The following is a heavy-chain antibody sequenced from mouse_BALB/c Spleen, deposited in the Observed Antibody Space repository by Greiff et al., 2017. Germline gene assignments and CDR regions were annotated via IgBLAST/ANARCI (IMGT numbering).Heavy chain of an antibody. Sequence: VQLQQSGAELARPGASVKLSCKASGYTFTSYWMQWVKQRPGQGLEWIGDIYPGDGDTRYTQKFKGKATLTADKSSSTAYIQLSSLASEDSAVYYCARRENWGQGTLVTVSA. CDR2: IYPGDGDT. J-gene: IGHJ3*01. CDR3: ARREN. CDR1: GYTFTSYW. V-gene: IGHV1-87*01.